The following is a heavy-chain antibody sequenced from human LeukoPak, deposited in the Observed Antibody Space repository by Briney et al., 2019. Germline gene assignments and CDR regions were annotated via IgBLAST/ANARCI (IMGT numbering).Heavy chain of an antibody. CDR2: INAGNGNT. D-gene: IGHD6-13*01. V-gene: IGHV1-3*01. J-gene: IGHJ4*02. CDR1: GYTFTTYA. CDR3: ARDPIGSRWPYYFDY. Sequence: ASVKVSCKASGYTFTTYAMHWVRQAPGQRLEWMGWINAGNGNTKYSQKFQARVAITRDASASTAYMELSSLRSEDTAVYYCARDPIGSRWPYYFDYWGQGTLVTVSS.